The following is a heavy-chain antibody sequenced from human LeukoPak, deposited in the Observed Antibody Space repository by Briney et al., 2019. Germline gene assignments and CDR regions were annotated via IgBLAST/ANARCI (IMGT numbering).Heavy chain of an antibody. V-gene: IGHV1-24*01. Sequence: ASVTVSCKVSGYTLTELSMHWMRQAPGKGLEWMGGFDPEDGETIYAQKFQGRVTMTEDTSTDTAYMELSSLRSEDTAVYYCATKVTMIVVPSEAEYFQHWGQGTLVTVSS. D-gene: IGHD3-22*01. CDR3: ATKVTMIVVPSEAEYFQH. CDR1: GYTLTELS. CDR2: FDPEDGET. J-gene: IGHJ1*01.